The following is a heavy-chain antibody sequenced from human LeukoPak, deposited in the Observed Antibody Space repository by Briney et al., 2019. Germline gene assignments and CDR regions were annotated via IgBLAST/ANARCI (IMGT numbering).Heavy chain of an antibody. V-gene: IGHV4-31*03. CDR3: ARGSGYSSSQTPDY. CDR2: IHYSGST. Sequence: PSETLSLTCTVSGGSISSGGYYWSWIRQHPGKGLEWIGYIHYSGSTYYNPSLKSRVTISVDTSKNQFSLKLSSVTAADTAVYYCARGSGYSSSQTPDYWGQGTLVTVSS. CDR1: GGSISSGGYY. D-gene: IGHD6-13*01. J-gene: IGHJ4*02.